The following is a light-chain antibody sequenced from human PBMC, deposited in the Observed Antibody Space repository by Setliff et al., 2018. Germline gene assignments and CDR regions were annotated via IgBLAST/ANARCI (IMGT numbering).Light chain of an antibody. CDR2: DVS. J-gene: IGLJ1*01. CDR3: SSYITSSTPPHV. V-gene: IGLV2-14*03. CDR1: SSDIGVYNY. Sequence: QSALTQAASVSGSPGQSITISCTGTSSDIGVYNYVSWYQQHPGKAPKLMIYDVSRRPSGVSNRFSDSKSGNTASLTISGLQPEDEADYYCSSYITSSTPPHVFGAGTKGTVL.